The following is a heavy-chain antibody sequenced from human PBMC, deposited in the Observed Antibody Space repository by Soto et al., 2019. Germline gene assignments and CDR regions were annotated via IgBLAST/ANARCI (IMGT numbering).Heavy chain of an antibody. CDR1: VFTFSTYD. J-gene: IGHJ4*02. D-gene: IGHD3-22*01. CDR3: AKEQLAMTVVVADYFDS. V-gene: IGHV3-30*18. CDR2: ISYDGGSK. Sequence: QVQLVESGGGVVQPGTSLRLSCAASVFTFSTYDIHWVRQAPGKGLEWVALISYDGGSKYYGDSVKGRFIISRDNSHNTVSLQMNSLRADDTAVYFCAKEQLAMTVVVADYFDSWGQGTLVTVSS.